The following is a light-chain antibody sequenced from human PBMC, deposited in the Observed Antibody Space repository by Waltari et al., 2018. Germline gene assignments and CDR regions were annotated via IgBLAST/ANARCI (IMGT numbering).Light chain of an antibody. CDR2: GAS. CDR1: QTLNGNY. J-gene: IGKJ2*01. CDR3: QHYGSSPYT. Sequence: ETVLTQSPDTLSLSTGQGASLHCRASQTLNGNYLAWFQQKPGQAPRLLMHGASGRATGVPDRFTGSGSGADFTLTISRLEIEDSATYYCQHYGSSPYTFGQGTKLEIK. V-gene: IGKV3-20*01.